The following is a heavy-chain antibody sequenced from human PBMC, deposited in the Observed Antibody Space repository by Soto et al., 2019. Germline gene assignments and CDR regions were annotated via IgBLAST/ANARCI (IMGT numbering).Heavy chain of an antibody. V-gene: IGHV3-30*14. CDR2: ISYGGSNT. CDR3: ARTCSGRTCSFDY. CDR1: NLTFNVYA. Sequence: GSLRLSCAASNLTFNVYAMHWVRQAPGKGLEWVAVISYGGSNTSYADSVKGRFTISRDNSENTLYLQMNSLRAEDTAVYYCARTCSGRTCSFDYWGQGTLVAVYS. J-gene: IGHJ4*02. D-gene: IGHD2-15*01.